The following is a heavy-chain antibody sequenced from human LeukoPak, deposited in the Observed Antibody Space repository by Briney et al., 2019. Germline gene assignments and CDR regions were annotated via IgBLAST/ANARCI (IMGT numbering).Heavy chain of an antibody. CDR3: ARESGSGWSDFDY. J-gene: IGHJ4*02. D-gene: IGHD6-19*01. Sequence: SVKVSCKASGGTFISYAISWVRQAPGQGLEWMGGIIPIFGTANYAQKFQGRVTITADESTSTAYMELSRLRSEDTAVYYCARESGSGWSDFDYWGQGTLVTVSS. CDR2: IIPIFGTA. V-gene: IGHV1-69*13. CDR1: GGTFISYA.